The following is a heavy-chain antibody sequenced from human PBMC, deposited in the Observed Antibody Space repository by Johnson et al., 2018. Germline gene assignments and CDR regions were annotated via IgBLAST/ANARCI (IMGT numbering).Heavy chain of an antibody. D-gene: IGHD1/OR15-1a*01. CDR1: GFTFSSYA. V-gene: IGHV3-9*01. CDR2: ISWNSGSL. CDR3: AKGTGADYDYHMDG. Sequence: VQLVESGGGLVQPGGSLRLSCAASGFTFSSYAMHWVRQAPGKGLEWVATISWNSGSLDYAASVKGRFTISRDNAKNSLCLQMTSRKTEDTALYYWAKGTGADYDYHMDGWGKGATVTVSS. J-gene: IGHJ6*03.